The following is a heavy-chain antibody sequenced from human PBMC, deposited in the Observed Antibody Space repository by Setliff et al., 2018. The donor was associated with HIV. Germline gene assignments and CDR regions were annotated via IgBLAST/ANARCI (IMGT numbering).Heavy chain of an antibody. D-gene: IGHD2-15*01. CDR2: INHSGST. V-gene: IGHV4-34*01. Sequence: SETLSLTCAVYGGSFSGHYWTWIRQAPGKGLEWIGEINHSGSTYSNPSLKSRFTISVDTSKSQFSLKLSSVTAADTAVYYCASGVPLLPPHYWGQGTLVTVSS. CDR3: ASGVPLLPPHY. J-gene: IGHJ4*02. CDR1: GGSFSGHY.